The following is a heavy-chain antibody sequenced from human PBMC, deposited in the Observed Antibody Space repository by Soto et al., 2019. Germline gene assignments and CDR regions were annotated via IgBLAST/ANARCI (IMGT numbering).Heavy chain of an antibody. V-gene: IGHV1-69*10. CDR1: GGSLDSYA. CDR3: ATTVTTPPYYYYHYGMDA. J-gene: IGHJ6*02. D-gene: IGHD4-17*01. Sequence: SVKVSCKASGGSLDSYAINWVRQAPGQGLEWMGGIIPMVNITKDAQKFQGRVTITADESTSAAYMELSSLRSEDTAIYYCATTVTTPPYYYYHYGMDAWGQGTTVTVSS. CDR2: IIPMVNIT.